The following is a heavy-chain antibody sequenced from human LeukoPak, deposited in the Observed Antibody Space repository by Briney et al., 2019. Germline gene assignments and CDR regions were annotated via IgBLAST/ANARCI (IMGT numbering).Heavy chain of an antibody. CDR3: AKDMDHDYDDYGFDY. CDR1: GFIFSSYG. D-gene: IGHD4-17*01. J-gene: IGHJ4*02. Sequence: GGSLRLSCAASGFIFSSYGMHWVRQAPGKGLQWVTFIRHDGSNKYYADSVKGRCTISRDNSKNTVYLQMNSLRAEDTAVYYCAKDMDHDYDDYGFDYWGQGTPVTVSS. V-gene: IGHV3-30*02. CDR2: IRHDGSNK.